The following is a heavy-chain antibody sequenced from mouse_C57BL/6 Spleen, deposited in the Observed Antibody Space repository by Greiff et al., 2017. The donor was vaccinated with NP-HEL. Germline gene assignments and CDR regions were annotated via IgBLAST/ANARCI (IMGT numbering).Heavy chain of an antibody. Sequence: VQLKQSGPGLVQPSQSLSITCTVSGFSLTSYGVHWVRQSPGKGLEWLGVIWSGGSTDYNAAFISRLSISKDNSKSQVFFEMNSLQADDTAIYYCARPSTMVTTWYFDVWGTGTTVTVSS. CDR3: ARPSTMVTTWYFDV. D-gene: IGHD2-2*01. J-gene: IGHJ1*03. CDR1: GFSLTSYG. V-gene: IGHV2-2*01. CDR2: IWSGGST.